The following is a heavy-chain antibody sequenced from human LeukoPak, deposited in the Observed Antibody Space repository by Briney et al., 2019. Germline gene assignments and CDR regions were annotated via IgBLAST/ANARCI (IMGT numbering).Heavy chain of an antibody. V-gene: IGHV4-31*03. D-gene: IGHD5-12*01. J-gene: IGHJ4*02. CDR3: ARDTSGYGDFEY. CDR1: SGPITSGAHY. Sequence: SETLSLTCTVSSGPITSGAHYWSWIRQHPGKGLEWIWYIHYSGNTYYKSSLKSRVSLSIDTSKNQFSLQLSSVTAADTAVYYCARDTSGYGDFEYWGQGTLVTVSS. CDR2: IHYSGNT.